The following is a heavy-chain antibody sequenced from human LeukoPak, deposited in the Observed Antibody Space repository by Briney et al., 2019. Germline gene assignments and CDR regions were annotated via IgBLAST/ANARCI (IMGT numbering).Heavy chain of an antibody. J-gene: IGHJ5*02. CDR2: ISYDGSNK. CDR3: AKQGHYGSGNNWFDP. CDR1: GFTFSSYG. V-gene: IGHV3-30*18. D-gene: IGHD3-10*01. Sequence: GGSLRLSCAASGFTFSSYGMHWVRQAPGKGLEWVAVISYDGSNKYYADSAKGRFTISRDNSKNTLYLQMNSLRAEDTAVYYCAKQGHYGSGNNWFDPWGQGTLVTVSS.